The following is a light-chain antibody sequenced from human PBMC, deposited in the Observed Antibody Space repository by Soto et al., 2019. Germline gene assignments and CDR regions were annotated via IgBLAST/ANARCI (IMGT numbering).Light chain of an antibody. J-gene: IGKJ1*01. V-gene: IGKV3-15*01. Sequence: ETVMTQSPFTLSVSPGDTATLSCRASQRVRSHLAWYQQKPGQAPRLLIYAASTRATGIPVRFSGSGSETGFTLTIRSLQSEDSELYYCHQYNNWPWTFGQGTKVDIK. CDR2: AAS. CDR1: QRVRSH. CDR3: HQYNNWPWT.